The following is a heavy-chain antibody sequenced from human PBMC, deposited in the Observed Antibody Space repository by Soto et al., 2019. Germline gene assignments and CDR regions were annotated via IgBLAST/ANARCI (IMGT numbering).Heavy chain of an antibody. Sequence: SETLSLTCAISGERVYSNSAAWNWIRQSPSRGLEWLGRTYYRSKWYNDYAVSVKSRITINPDTSKNRFSLQLNSLTPEDPAVYYCARVRIEAAGTGDYYNYGMDLWAQGTTVTVSS. CDR3: ARVRIEAAGTGDYYNYGMDL. J-gene: IGHJ6*02. V-gene: IGHV6-1*01. CDR1: GERVYSNSAA. D-gene: IGHD6-13*01. CDR2: TYYRSKWYN.